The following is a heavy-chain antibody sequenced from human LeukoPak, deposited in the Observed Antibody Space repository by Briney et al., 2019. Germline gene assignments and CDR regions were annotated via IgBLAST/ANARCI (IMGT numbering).Heavy chain of an antibody. J-gene: IGHJ3*02. CDR2: INPNSGGT. CDR1: GYXFTGYY. V-gene: IGHV1-2*02. D-gene: IGHD3-9*01. Sequence: ASVKVSCRASGYXFTGYYMHWVRQAPGQGLEWTGWINPNSGGTNYAQKFQGRVTMTRDTSISTAYMELSRLRSDDTAVYYCASPLRDYDILTGYYHDAFDIWGQGTMVTVSS. CDR3: ASPLRDYDILTGYYHDAFDI.